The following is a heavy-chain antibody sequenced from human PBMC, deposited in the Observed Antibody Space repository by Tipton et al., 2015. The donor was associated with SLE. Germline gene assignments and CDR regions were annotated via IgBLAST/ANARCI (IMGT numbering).Heavy chain of an antibody. CDR2: ISGSGGST. Sequence: SLRLSCAASGFTFSSYAMSWVRQAPGKGLEWVSAISGSGGSTYYADSVKGRFTISRDNSKNTLYLQMNSLRAEDTAVYYCARSDRGGYYYYYMDVWGKGTTVTVSS. D-gene: IGHD2-15*01. CDR3: ARSDRGGYYYYYMDV. CDR1: GFTFSSYA. J-gene: IGHJ6*03. V-gene: IGHV3-23*01.